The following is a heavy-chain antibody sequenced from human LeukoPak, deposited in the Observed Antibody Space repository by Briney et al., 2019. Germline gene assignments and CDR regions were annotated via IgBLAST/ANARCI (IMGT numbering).Heavy chain of an antibody. Sequence: PGGSLGLSCAAAGVTFSNYGMHWGRQGPGKGLEWVAVISYDGSNKYYADSVKGRFTISRDNSKNTLYLQMNSLRAEDTAVYYCARGPQQWEFSYWGQGTLVTVSS. CDR2: ISYDGSNK. J-gene: IGHJ4*02. V-gene: IGHV3-30*03. CDR3: ARGPQQWEFSY. CDR1: GVTFSNYG. D-gene: IGHD1-26*01.